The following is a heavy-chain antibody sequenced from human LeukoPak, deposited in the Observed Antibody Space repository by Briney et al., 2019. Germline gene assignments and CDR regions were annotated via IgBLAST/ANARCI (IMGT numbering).Heavy chain of an antibody. CDR1: GYSFTGYY. V-gene: IGHV1-2*02. CDR3: ARDGKDY. CDR2: INPNSGAT. Sequence: ASVKVSCKGSGYSFTGYYMHWVRQAPGQGLEWMGWINPNSGATNYAQKFQGRVIMTRDTSTSTAYMELNRLRSDDTVVYYCARDGKDYWGQGALVTVSS. J-gene: IGHJ4*02. D-gene: IGHD1-26*01.